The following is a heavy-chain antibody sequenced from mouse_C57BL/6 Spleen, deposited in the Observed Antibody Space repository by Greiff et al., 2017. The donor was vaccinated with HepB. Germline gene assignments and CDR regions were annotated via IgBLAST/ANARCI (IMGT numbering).Heavy chain of an antibody. CDR1: GFNFSDYY. CDR2: ISNGGGST. J-gene: IGHJ3*01. D-gene: IGHD2-1*01. V-gene: IGHV5-12*01. CDR3: ARHNGNYGRFAY. Sequence: EVKLVESGGGLVQPGGSLKLSCAASGFNFSDYYMYWVRQTPEKRLEWVAYISNGGGSTYYPDTVKGRFTISRDNAKNTLYLQMSRLKSEDTAMYYCARHNGNYGRFAYWGQGTLVTVSA.